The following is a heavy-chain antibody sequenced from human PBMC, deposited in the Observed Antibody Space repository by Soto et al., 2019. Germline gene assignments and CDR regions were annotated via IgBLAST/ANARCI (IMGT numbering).Heavy chain of an antibody. CDR3: ASSTMIVVITA. V-gene: IGHV3-23*01. CDR1: GFTFSNYA. J-gene: IGHJ5*02. Sequence: EVQLLESGGGLVQPGGSLRLSCAASGFTFSNYAMNWDRQAPGKGLEWVSIISGSNNRTYYADSVKGRFTISRDNSQNTLYLQRNSLRADDTAIYYCASSTMIVVITAWGQGTLVTVSS. D-gene: IGHD3-22*01. CDR2: ISGSNNRT.